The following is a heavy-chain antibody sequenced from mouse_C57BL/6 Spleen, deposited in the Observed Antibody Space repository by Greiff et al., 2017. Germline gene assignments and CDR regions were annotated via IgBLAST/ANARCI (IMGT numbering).Heavy chain of an antibody. Sequence: EVKLVESEGGLVQPGSSMKLSCTASGFTFSDYYMAWVRQVPEKGLEWVANINYDGSSTYYLDSLKSRFIISRDNAKNILYLQMSSLKSEDTATYYCARERSRDWYFDVWGTGTTVTVSS. J-gene: IGHJ1*03. CDR2: INYDGSST. V-gene: IGHV5-16*01. CDR3: ARERSRDWYFDV. CDR1: GFTFSDYY.